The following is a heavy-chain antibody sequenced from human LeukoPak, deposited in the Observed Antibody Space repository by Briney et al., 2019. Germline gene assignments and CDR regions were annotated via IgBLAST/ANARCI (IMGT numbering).Heavy chain of an antibody. D-gene: IGHD6-19*01. CDR1: GYTFTSYG. CDR2: ISAYNGNT. J-gene: IGHJ5*02. CDR3: AREYSSGWYLGEGNWFDP. Sequence: ASVKVSCKASGYTFTSYGISWVRQAPGQGLEWMGWISAYNGNTNYAQKLQGRVTMTTDTSTSTAYMELRSLRSDDTAVYYCAREYSSGWYLGEGNWFDPWGQGTLVTVSS. V-gene: IGHV1-18*01.